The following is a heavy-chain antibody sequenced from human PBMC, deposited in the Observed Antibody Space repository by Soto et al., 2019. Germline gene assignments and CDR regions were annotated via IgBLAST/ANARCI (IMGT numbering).Heavy chain of an antibody. V-gene: IGHV1-18*04. CDR3: ARRVDYCGGDCYFY. Sequence: AASVKVSCKASGYTFISIGISWVRQAPGQGLEWMGWISPYNGDRDYAQKFQGRVTMTTDTSTSTAYMELRSLRSADTAVYYCARRVDYCGGDCYFYWGQGSLVTVSS. CDR2: ISPYNGDR. D-gene: IGHD2-21*02. J-gene: IGHJ1*01. CDR1: GYTFISIG.